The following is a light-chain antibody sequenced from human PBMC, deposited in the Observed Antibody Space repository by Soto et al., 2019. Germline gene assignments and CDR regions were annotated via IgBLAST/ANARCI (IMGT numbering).Light chain of an antibody. V-gene: IGKV1-33*01. CDR2: DAS. CDR1: QDISNY. J-gene: IGKJ2*01. CDR3: QQYDNLHWS. Sequence: DIQMTQSPSSLSASVGDRVTITCQASQDISNYLNWYQQKPGKAPKLLIYDASNLETGVPSRFSGSGSGTDFTFTICSLQPEDIATYYCQQYDNLHWSFGQGTKLEIK.